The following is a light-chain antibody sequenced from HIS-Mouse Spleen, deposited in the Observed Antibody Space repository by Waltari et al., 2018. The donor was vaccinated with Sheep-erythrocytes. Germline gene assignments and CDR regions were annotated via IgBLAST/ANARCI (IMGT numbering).Light chain of an antibody. CDR1: QGISSY. J-gene: IGKJ2*01. CDR3: QQLNSYPHT. CDR2: AAS. Sequence: DIQLTQSPSFLSASVVDIVTITCRASQGISSYLAWYQQKPGKAPKLLIYAASTLQSGVPSRFSGSGSGTEFTLTISSLQPEDFATYYCQQLNSYPHTFGQGTKLEIK. V-gene: IGKV1-9*01.